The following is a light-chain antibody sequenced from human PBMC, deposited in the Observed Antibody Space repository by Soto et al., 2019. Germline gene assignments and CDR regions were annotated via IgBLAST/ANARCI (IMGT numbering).Light chain of an antibody. J-gene: IGKJ5*01. V-gene: IGKV3-15*01. Sequence: EVVMTQSPATLSLSPGERVTLSCRASQSVGGDLAWYQQKPGQAPRLLIYGASTRAAGIPARFSGSGSATEFTLTISSLQSEDFAVYYCQQYNNWPPITFGQGTRLEIK. CDR2: GAS. CDR3: QQYNNWPPIT. CDR1: QSVGGD.